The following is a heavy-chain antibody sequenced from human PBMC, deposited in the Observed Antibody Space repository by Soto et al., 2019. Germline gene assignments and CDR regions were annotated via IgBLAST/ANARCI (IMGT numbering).Heavy chain of an antibody. J-gene: IGHJ6*02. CDR1: GFTFSSYW. CDR2: IKQDGSEK. CDR3: ARVDGFSYYYYYGMDV. D-gene: IGHD3-9*01. V-gene: IGHV3-7*01. Sequence: GGSLRLSCAASGFTFSSYWMSWVRQAPGKGLEWVANIKQDGSEKYYVDSVKGRFTISRDNAKNPLYLQMNSLRAEDTAVYYCARVDGFSYYYYYGMDVWGQGTTVTVSS.